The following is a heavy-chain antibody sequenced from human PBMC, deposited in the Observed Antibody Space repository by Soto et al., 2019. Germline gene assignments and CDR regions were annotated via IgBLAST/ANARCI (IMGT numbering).Heavy chain of an antibody. V-gene: IGHV3-7*05. CDR3: ARDHIVGATNFDY. CDR2: IKQDGSDK. D-gene: IGHD1-26*01. Sequence: EVQLVESGGDLVQPGGSLRLSCAASGFTFRDYWMSWVRQAPGKGLEWVAHIKQDGSDKYYVDSVKGRFTISRDNAQNSLYLQLNSLRAEDTAVYYCARDHIVGATNFDYWGQGTLVTVSS. J-gene: IGHJ4*02. CDR1: GFTFRDYW.